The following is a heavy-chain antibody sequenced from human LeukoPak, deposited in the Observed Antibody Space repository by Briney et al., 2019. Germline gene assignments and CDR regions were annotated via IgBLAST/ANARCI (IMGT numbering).Heavy chain of an antibody. CDR2: IYYSGRT. D-gene: IGHD3-16*01. Sequence: SETLSLTCTVSGGSICSYYWSWLRQPPGKGLEWSGYIYYSGRTNYNPSLKSRVTISEDTSRNHFSLKLSSVTDADTAVYCSGRHPVYNYPHYGGQGTLLTVPS. V-gene: IGHV4-59*08. CDR1: GGSICSYY. CDR3: GRHPVYNYPHY. J-gene: IGHJ4*02.